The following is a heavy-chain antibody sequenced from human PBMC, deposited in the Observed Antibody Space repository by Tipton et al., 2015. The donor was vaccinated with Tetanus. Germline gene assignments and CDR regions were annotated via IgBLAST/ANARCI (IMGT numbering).Heavy chain of an antibody. Sequence: TLSLTCSVSGDSGSRHYWSWIRQPPGKGLEWIGDIFHSGSTNYSPSLKSRVAISMDTSKNQISLKLSSVTAADTAVYYCARRSYCSSSRCFDAFDLWGQGTMVTVSS. V-gene: IGHV4-59*02. CDR3: ARRSYCSSSRCFDAFDL. CDR2: IFHSGST. J-gene: IGHJ3*01. D-gene: IGHD2-2*01. CDR1: GDSGSRHY.